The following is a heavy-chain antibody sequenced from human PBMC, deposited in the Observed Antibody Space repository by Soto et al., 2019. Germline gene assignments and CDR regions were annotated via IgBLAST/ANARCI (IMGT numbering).Heavy chain of an antibody. Sequence: PSETLSLTCTVSGGSISSYYWSWIRQPPGKGLEWIGYFYYSGSTNYNPSLKSRVTISVDMSKNHFSLKLSSVTAADTAVYYCARARGGYFDYWGQGTLVTVSS. CDR3: ARARGGYFDY. V-gene: IGHV4-59*01. J-gene: IGHJ4*02. CDR2: FYYSGST. CDR1: GGSISSYY.